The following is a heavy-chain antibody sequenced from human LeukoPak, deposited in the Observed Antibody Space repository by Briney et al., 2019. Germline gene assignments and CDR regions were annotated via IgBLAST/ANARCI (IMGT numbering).Heavy chain of an antibody. CDR2: ISSSGSTI. CDR3: ARPNVYSSSWYYFDY. CDR1: GFMFSSYA. Sequence: GGSLRLSCAASGFMFSSYAMSWVRQAPGKGLEWVSYISSSGSTIYYADSVKGRFTISRDNAKNSLYLQMNSLRAEDTAVYYCARPNVYSSSWYYFDYWGQGTLVTVSS. D-gene: IGHD6-13*01. V-gene: IGHV3-48*03. J-gene: IGHJ4*02.